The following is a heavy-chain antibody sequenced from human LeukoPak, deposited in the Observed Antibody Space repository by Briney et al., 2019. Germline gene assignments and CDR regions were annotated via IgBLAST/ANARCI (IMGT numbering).Heavy chain of an antibody. CDR1: GFTFSSYG. CDR3: ARGSGYGFN. D-gene: IGHD5-12*01. Sequence: GRPLRLSCAASGFTFSSYGMHWVRQAPGKGVGWVAVIAYDGSNKYYADSVKGRFTISRDNSKNTLYLQMNSLRAEDTAVYYCARGSGYGFNWGQGTLVTVSS. J-gene: IGHJ4*02. CDR2: IAYDGSNK. V-gene: IGHV3-30*03.